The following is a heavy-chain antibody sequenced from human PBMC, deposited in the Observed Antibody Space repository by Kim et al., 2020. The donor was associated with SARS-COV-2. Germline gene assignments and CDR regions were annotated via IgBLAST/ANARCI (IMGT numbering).Heavy chain of an antibody. CDR1: GGSISSYY. CDR2: IYYSGRT. J-gene: IGHJ4*02. V-gene: IGHV4-59*13. CDR3: ARVYHGDYNLVLDY. Sequence: SETLSLTCTVSGGSISSYYWSWIRQPPGKGLEWIGYIYYSGRTNYNPSLKSRVTISVDTSKNQFSLKLSSVTAADTAVYYCARVYHGDYNLVLDYWGQGTLSPSPQ. D-gene: IGHD4-17*01.